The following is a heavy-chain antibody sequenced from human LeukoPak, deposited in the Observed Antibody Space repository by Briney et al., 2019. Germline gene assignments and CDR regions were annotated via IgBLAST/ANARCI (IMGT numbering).Heavy chain of an antibody. CDR3: ARDWAYNGGSYGVD. V-gene: IGHV3-7*01. CDR1: GFTFSSYW. J-gene: IGHJ4*02. CDR2: IKQDGSEK. Sequence: GGSLRLSCAASGFTFSSYWMSWVRQAPGKGLEWVANIKQDGSEKYYVDSVKGRFTISRDNAKNSLYLQMNSLRAEDTAVYYCARDWAYNGGSYGVDWGQGTLVTVSS. D-gene: IGHD1-26*01.